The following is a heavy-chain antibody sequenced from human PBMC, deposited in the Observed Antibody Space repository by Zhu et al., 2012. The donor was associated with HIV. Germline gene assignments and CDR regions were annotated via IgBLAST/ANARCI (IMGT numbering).Heavy chain of an antibody. CDR3: ARGGVRDLGDDWFDP. Sequence: QVQLQESGPGLVKPSETLSLTCTVSGYSISSGYYWGWIRQPPGKGLEWIGSIYHSGSTYYNPSLKSRVTISVDTSKNQFSLKLSSVTAADTAVYYCARGGVRDLGDDWFDPGARDPGHRLL. J-gene: IGHJ5*02. CDR2: IYHSGST. D-gene: IGHD3-10*01. V-gene: IGHV4-38-2*02. CDR1: GYSISSGYY.